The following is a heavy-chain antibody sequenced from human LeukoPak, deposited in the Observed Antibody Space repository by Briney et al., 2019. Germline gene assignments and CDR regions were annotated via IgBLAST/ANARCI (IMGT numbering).Heavy chain of an antibody. V-gene: IGHV3-21*01. Sequence: GGSLRLSCAASGFTFSSYAMSWVRQAPGKGLEWVSSISTTSRYIYYADSVKGRFTVSRDNAKNSLSLQMNSLRAEDTAVYYCAKCPSGVLRYFAPIDYWGQGTLVTVSS. CDR2: ISTTSRYI. D-gene: IGHD3-9*01. J-gene: IGHJ4*02. CDR1: GFTFSSYA. CDR3: AKCPSGVLRYFAPIDY.